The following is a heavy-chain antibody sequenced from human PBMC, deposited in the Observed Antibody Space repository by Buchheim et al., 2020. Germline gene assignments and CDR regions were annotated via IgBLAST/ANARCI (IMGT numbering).Heavy chain of an antibody. V-gene: IGHV4-34*01. CDR1: GGSFSGFY. D-gene: IGHD2-2*01. CDR2: INHNGGT. J-gene: IGHJ6*03. Sequence: QVQLQQWGAGLLKPSATLSLTCGVSGGSFSGFYWSWIRQSPGKGLEWIGEINHNGGTNYNPSLKSRVTLSVDTSKTQFSLKLTSVTAADTAVYFCARRPTARLYYYYYYMDVWGKGTT. CDR3: ARRPTARLYYYYYYMDV.